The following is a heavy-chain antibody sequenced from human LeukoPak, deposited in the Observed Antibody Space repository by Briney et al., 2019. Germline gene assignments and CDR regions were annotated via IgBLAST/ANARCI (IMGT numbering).Heavy chain of an antibody. Sequence: SETLSLTCAVSGYSISSGYYWGWIRQPPGKGLEWIGSIYHSGSTYYNPSLKSRVTISADTSKNQFSLKLSSVTAADTAVYYCAHSSGWYRMYYFDYWGQGTLVTVSS. D-gene: IGHD6-19*01. V-gene: IGHV4-38-2*01. J-gene: IGHJ4*02. CDR2: IYHSGST. CDR3: AHSSGWYRMYYFDY. CDR1: GYSISSGYY.